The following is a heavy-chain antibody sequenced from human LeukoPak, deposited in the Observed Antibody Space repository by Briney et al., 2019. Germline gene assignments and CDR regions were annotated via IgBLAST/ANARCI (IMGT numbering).Heavy chain of an antibody. J-gene: IGHJ4*02. D-gene: IGHD6-13*01. CDR3: ATYSSSWFNYYFDY. V-gene: IGHV3-48*04. Sequence: GGSLRLSCAASGFTFSSYSMNWVRQAPGKGLEWLSYISSSSGTIYYADSVKGRFTISRDNAKNSLYLQMNSLRAEDTAVYYCATYSSSWFNYYFDYWGQGTLVTVSS. CDR1: GFTFSSYS. CDR2: ISSSSGTI.